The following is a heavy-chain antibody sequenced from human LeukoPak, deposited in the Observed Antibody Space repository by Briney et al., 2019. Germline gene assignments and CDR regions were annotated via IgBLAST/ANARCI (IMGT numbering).Heavy chain of an antibody. Sequence: GGSLRLSCAASGFTFSDHYMDWVRQAPGKGLEWVGRSRNKAKSYTTDYAASVKGRFTISRDDSKNSLYLQMNSLKTEDTAIYYCVPQGQGGSEIFDYWRQGTLVTVSS. CDR3: VPQGQGGSEIFDY. CDR1: GFTFSDHY. J-gene: IGHJ4*02. V-gene: IGHV3-72*01. D-gene: IGHD3-10*01. CDR2: SRNKAKSYTT.